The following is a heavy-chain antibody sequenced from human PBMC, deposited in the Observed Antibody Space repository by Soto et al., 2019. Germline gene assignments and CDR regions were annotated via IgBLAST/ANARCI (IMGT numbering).Heavy chain of an antibody. CDR3: ARVLAGGLSPFDY. CDR2: IYYSGST. D-gene: IGHD3-16*01. Sequence: QVQLQESGPGLVKPSQTLSLTCTVSGGSISSGDYYWSWIRQPPGKGLEWIGYIYYSGSTYYNPSLKRRVTISVDTSKNQCSLKLSSVTAADTAVYYCARVLAGGLSPFDYWGQGTLVTVSS. J-gene: IGHJ4*02. CDR1: GGSISSGDYY. V-gene: IGHV4-30-4*01.